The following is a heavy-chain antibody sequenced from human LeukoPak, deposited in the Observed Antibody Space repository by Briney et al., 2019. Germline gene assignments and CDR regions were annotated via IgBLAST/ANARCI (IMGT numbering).Heavy chain of an antibody. CDR3: AGLAVTGPYYFDY. J-gene: IGHJ4*02. CDR2: IYYSGST. V-gene: IGHV4-39*07. Sequence: PSETLSLTCTVSGGSISSSSYYWGWIRQPPGKGLEWIGSIYYSGSTYYNPSLKSRVTISVDTSKNQFSLKLSSVTAADTAVYYCAGLAVTGPYYFDYWGQGTLVTVSS. D-gene: IGHD6-19*01. CDR1: GGSISSSSYY.